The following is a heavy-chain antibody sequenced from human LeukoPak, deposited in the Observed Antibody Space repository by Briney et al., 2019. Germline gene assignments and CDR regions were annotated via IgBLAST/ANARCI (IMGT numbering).Heavy chain of an antibody. Sequence: GGSLRLSCAASGFTFSSYGMHWVRQAPGKGLEWVAFIRYDGSNKYYADSVKGRFTISRDNSKNTLYLQMNSLRADDTAVYYCARAFLPNFDWLKWDDAFDIWGQGTMVTVSS. D-gene: IGHD3-9*01. CDR3: ARAFLPNFDWLKWDDAFDI. J-gene: IGHJ3*02. V-gene: IGHV3-30*02. CDR2: IRYDGSNK. CDR1: GFTFSSYG.